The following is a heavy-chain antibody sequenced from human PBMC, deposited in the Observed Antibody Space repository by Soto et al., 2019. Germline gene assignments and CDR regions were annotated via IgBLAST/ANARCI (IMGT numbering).Heavy chain of an antibody. J-gene: IGHJ4*02. Sequence: QVQLVQSGAEVKKPGASVKVSCKASGYTFTSYGISWVRQAPGQGLEWMGWISAYNGHTNYAQKLKGRVTMTKDTSTRPAYMELRSLSSDDTAVYYRARDRGSYALDYWGQGTLVTVSS. D-gene: IGHD1-26*01. CDR2: ISAYNGHT. V-gene: IGHV1-18*01. CDR3: ARDRGSYALDY. CDR1: GYTFTSYG.